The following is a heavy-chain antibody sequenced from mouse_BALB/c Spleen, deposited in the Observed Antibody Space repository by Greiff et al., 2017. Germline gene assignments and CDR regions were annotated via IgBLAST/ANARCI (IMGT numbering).Heavy chain of an antibody. J-gene: IGHJ4*01. CDR2: ISYSGST. CDR1: GYSITSDYV. Sequence: EVQRVESGPGLVKPSQSLSLTCTASGYSITSDYVWNWIRQRPGNKLEWMGYISYSGSTSYNPSLKSRISITRDTSKNPFFLQLKSVTTEDTATYYCARREITMDYWGQGTSVTVSS. CDR3: ARREITMDY. D-gene: IGHD2-4*01. V-gene: IGHV3-2*02.